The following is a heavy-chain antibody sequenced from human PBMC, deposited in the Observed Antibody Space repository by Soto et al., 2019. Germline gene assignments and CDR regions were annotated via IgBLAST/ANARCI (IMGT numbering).Heavy chain of an antibody. CDR1: GYTFSIYG. D-gene: IGHD3-10*01. CDR2: TRPNNGNT. V-gene: IGHV1-18*01. J-gene: IGHJ4*02. Sequence: ASVKVSCKASGYTFSIYGINWVRQAPGQGLEWMGWTRPNNGNTKYAQNLQGRVTMTTDTSTSTAYMELRSLRPDDTAVYYCVRDLDGSGSYYTDYWGQGTLVTVSS. CDR3: VRDLDGSGSYYTDY.